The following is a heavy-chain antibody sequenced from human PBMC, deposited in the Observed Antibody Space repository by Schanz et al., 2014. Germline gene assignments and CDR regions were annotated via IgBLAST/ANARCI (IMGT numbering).Heavy chain of an antibody. CDR2: IWYDGSNK. D-gene: IGHD2-2*01. J-gene: IGHJ4*02. V-gene: IGHV3-30*02. Sequence: VQLLESGGGVVQPGRSLRLSCAASGFIFSSYGMHWVRQAPGKGLEWVAFIWYDGSNKYYADSVKGRFTISRDNSKNTLYLHMNTLRSEDTAVYYCAKDSTHIDIVLVPTAIDYWGQGTLVTVSS. CDR1: GFIFSSYG. CDR3: AKDSTHIDIVLVPTAIDY.